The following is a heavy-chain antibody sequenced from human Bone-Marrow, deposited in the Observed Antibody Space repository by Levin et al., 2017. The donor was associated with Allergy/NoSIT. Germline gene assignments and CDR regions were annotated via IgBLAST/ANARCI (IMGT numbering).Heavy chain of an antibody. CDR3: ARGTTSSAWYFEY. D-gene: IGHD6-19*01. CDR1: GGTFSSYA. CDR2: IFPMFATA. Sequence: SVKVSCKASGGTFSSYAINWVRQAPGQGLEWMGGIFPMFATAYYAQNFQGRVTITADESTSTAYMELSSLRSEDTAVYYCARGTTSSAWYFEYWGQGTLVTVSS. J-gene: IGHJ4*02. V-gene: IGHV1-69*13.